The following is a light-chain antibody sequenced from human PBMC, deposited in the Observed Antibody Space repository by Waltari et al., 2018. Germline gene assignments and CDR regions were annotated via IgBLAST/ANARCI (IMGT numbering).Light chain of an antibody. J-gene: IGKJ1*01. V-gene: IGKV3-11*01. CDR2: DTS. CDR3: QQRSNWPPT. Sequence: EIVLTQSPGTLSLSPGERATLSCRASQSVSNMLAWYQQKPGQAPRLLIYDTSNRATGIPARFSGSGSGTDFTLTISSLEPEDFAVYYCQQRSNWPPTFGQGTDVEIK. CDR1: QSVSNM.